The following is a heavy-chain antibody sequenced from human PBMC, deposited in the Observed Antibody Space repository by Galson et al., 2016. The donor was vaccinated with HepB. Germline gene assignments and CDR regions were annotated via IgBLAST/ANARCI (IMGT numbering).Heavy chain of an antibody. CDR3: ARGHIVATVDYYYYVLDV. V-gene: IGHV1-3*01. D-gene: IGHD5-12*01. CDR1: GYTFTTYA. Sequence: SVKVSCKASGYTFTTYAMYWVRQAPGQRLEWMGWINAANGDTKYSQKLQGRGTITWDTSANTAYMELSSLRSEDTAVYYCARGHIVATVDYYYYVLDVWGQGTTVTVSS. CDR2: INAANGDT. J-gene: IGHJ6*02.